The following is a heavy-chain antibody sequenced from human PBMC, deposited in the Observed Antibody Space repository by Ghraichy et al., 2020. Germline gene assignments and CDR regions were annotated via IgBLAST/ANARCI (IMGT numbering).Heavy chain of an antibody. Sequence: GGSLRLSCAASGFTFSNAWMSWVRQAPGKGLEWVGRIKSKTDGGTTDYAAPVKGRFTISRDDSKNTLYLQMNSLKTEDTAVYYCTTGLLAYCGGDCYPSSPTRDYWGQGTLVTVSS. J-gene: IGHJ4*02. D-gene: IGHD2-21*02. V-gene: IGHV3-15*01. CDR2: IKSKTDGGTT. CDR1: GFTFSNAW. CDR3: TTGLLAYCGGDCYPSSPTRDY.